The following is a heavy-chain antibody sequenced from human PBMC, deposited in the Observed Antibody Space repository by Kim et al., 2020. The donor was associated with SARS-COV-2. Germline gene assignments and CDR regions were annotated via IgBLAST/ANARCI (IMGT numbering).Heavy chain of an antibody. D-gene: IGHD4-4*01. CDR2: IWYDGSNK. Sequence: GGSLRLSCAASGFTFSSYGMHWVRQAPGKGLEWVAVIWYDGSNKYYADSVKGRFTISRDNSKNTLYLQMNSLRAEDTAVYYCARDTHSNPFDYWGQGTLVTVSS. CDR1: GFTFSSYG. V-gene: IGHV3-33*01. J-gene: IGHJ4*02. CDR3: ARDTHSNPFDY.